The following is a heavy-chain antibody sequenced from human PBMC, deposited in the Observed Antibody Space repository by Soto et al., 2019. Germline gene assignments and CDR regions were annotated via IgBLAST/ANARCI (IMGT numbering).Heavy chain of an antibody. D-gene: IGHD3-10*01. V-gene: IGHV1-18*01. Sequence: QVQLLQSGAEVKKPGASVKVSCKASGYMFNTYGITWVRQAPGQGLEWMGWIIVYNGNIDYAQKFEGRVTMTTDTSTSTAYMELKSLTSDDTAVYYCARTYGSGDYFLPFEYWGQGTPVSVSS. CDR2: IIVYNGNI. CDR3: ARTYGSGDYFLPFEY. J-gene: IGHJ4*02. CDR1: GYMFNTYG.